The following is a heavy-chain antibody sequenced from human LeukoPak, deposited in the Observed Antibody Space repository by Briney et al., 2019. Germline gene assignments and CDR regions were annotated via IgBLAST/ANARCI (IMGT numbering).Heavy chain of an antibody. D-gene: IGHD6-13*01. CDR1: GYSFTSYW. CDR2: IYPGDSDT. V-gene: IGHV5-51*01. CDR3: ARRSSSSSWSVGPDY. Sequence: PGGSLRLSCKGSGYSFTSYWIGWVRQMPGKGLEWMGIIYPGDSDTRYSPSFQGQVTISADKSISTAYLQWSSLKASDTAMYYCARRSSSSSWSVGPDYWGQGTLVTVSS. J-gene: IGHJ4*02.